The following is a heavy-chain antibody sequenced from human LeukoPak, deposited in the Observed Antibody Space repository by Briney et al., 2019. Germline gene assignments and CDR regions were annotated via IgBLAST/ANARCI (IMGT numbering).Heavy chain of an antibody. CDR3: AKDSGSAAAATWGWFDP. D-gene: IGHD6-13*01. J-gene: IGHJ5*02. CDR1: GFTFDDYA. CDR2: ISWNSGSI. Sequence: GRSLRLSCAASGFTFDDYAMHWVRQAPGKGLEWVSGISWNSGSIGYADSVKGRFTISRDNAKNSLYLQMNSLGAEDMALYYCAKDSGSAAAATWGWFDPWGQGTLATVSS. V-gene: IGHV3-9*03.